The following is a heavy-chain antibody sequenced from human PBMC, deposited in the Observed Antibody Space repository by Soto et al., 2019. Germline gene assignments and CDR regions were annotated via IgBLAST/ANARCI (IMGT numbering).Heavy chain of an antibody. CDR3: ARDRYCSSTSCYASRGDDYYYYGMDV. V-gene: IGHV1-3*01. CDR1: GYTFTSYA. Sequence: ASVKVSCNASGYTFTSYAMHWVRQAPGQRLEWMGWINAGNGNTKYSQKFQGRVTITRDTSASTAYMELSSLRSEDTAVYYCARDRYCSSTSCYASRGDDYYYYGMDVWGQGTTVTVSS. J-gene: IGHJ6*02. CDR2: INAGNGNT. D-gene: IGHD2-2*01.